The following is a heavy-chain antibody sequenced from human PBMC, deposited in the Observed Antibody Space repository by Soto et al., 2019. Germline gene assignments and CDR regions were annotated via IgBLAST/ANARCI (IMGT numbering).Heavy chain of an antibody. J-gene: IGHJ4*02. D-gene: IGHD6-19*01. CDR3: AKDQEQWLVSPVHY. Sequence: GGSLRLSSAASGFTFSSYGMHWVRQAPGKGLEGVAVISYDGSNKYYADSVKGRFTISRDNSKNTLYLQMNSLRAEDTAVYYCAKDQEQWLVSPVHYWGQGTLVTVS. CDR1: GFTFSSYG. CDR2: ISYDGSNK. V-gene: IGHV3-30*18.